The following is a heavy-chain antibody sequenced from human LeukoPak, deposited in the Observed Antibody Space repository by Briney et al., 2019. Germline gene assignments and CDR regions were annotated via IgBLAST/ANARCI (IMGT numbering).Heavy chain of an antibody. D-gene: IGHD2-2*01. CDR2: IYYSGST. V-gene: IGHV4-39*01. Sequence: KPSETLSLTCTVSGGSISSSSYYWGWIRQPPGKGLEWIGSIYYSGSTYYNPSLKSRVTISVDTSKNQFSLKLSSVTAADTAVYYCARQDGYCSSTSCYAIGDWFDPWGQGTLVTVSS. J-gene: IGHJ5*02. CDR1: GGSISSSSYY. CDR3: ARQDGYCSSTSCYAIGDWFDP.